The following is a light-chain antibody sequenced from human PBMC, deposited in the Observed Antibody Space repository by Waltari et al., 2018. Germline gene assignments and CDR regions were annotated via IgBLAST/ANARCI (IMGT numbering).Light chain of an antibody. CDR1: EDIRTY. Sequence: DIQMTQSPSSLSASVGDRVTITCQASEDIRTYLNWYQQKPGKAPKLLIYDASNLETGVPSRFSGSGSGTDFTRTISSLQPEDLATYYCQQHDNLPSFTFGGGTKVEI. V-gene: IGKV1-33*01. J-gene: IGKJ4*01. CDR2: DAS. CDR3: QQHDNLPSFT.